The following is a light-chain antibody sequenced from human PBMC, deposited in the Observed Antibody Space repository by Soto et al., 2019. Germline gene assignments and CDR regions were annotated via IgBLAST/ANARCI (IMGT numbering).Light chain of an antibody. CDR2: DVS. Sequence: QSVLTQPASVSGSPGQSITISCTGTSSDVGGFNFVSWYQHHPGKAPKLMIYDVSNRPSGVSNRFSGSKSGDTASLTISGLQAEDEADYYCISYTSSSTLYVFGTGTKLTVL. CDR3: ISYTSSSTLYV. CDR1: SSDVGGFNF. V-gene: IGLV2-14*03. J-gene: IGLJ1*01.